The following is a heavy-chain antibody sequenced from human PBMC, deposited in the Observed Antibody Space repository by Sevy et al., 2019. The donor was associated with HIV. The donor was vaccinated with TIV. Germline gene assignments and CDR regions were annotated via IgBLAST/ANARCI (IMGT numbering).Heavy chain of an antibody. D-gene: IGHD2-2*01. V-gene: IGHV3-33*01. CDR2: IWYDGSNK. J-gene: IGHJ6*02. CDR1: GFTFSSYG. CDR3: ARDLRAYCSSTSCSKFSYYYGMDV. Sequence: GGSLRLSCAASGFTFSSYGMHWVRQAPGKGLEWVAVIWYDGSNKYYADSVKGRFTISRDNSKNTLYLQMNSLRAEDTAVYYCARDLRAYCSSTSCSKFSYYYGMDVWGQGTTVTVSS.